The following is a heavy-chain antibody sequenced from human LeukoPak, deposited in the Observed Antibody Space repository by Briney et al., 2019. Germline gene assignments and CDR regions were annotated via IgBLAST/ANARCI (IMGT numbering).Heavy chain of an antibody. J-gene: IGHJ4*02. CDR3: ARQQQLPSYYFDY. CDR1: GGSISSSSYY. D-gene: IGHD6-13*01. Sequence: PSETLSLTCTVSGGSISSSSYYWGWIRQPPGKGLEWIGSIYYSGSTYYNVSLKSRVTISVDTSKNQFSLKLSSVTAADTAVYYCARQQQLPSYYFDYWAREPWSPSPQ. CDR2: IYYSGST. V-gene: IGHV4-39*01.